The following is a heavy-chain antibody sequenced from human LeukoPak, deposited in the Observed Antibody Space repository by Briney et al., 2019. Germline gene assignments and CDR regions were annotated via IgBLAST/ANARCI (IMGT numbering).Heavy chain of an antibody. J-gene: IGHJ6*03. V-gene: IGHV3-20*04. D-gene: IGHD6-19*01. CDR2: INLNGGST. CDR3: ARDRDSGWYYYYYMDV. CDR1: GFTFDDYG. Sequence: PGGSLRLSCAASGFTFDDYGMSWVRQAPGKGLEWVSGINLNGGSTGYADSVKGRFTISRDNAKNSLYLQMNSLRAEDTALYYCARDRDSGWYYYYYMDVWGKGTTVTVSS.